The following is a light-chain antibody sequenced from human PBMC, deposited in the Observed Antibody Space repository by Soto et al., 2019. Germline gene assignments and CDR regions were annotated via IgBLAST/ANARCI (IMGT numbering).Light chain of an antibody. CDR2: DVN. V-gene: IGLV2-18*02. J-gene: IGLJ1*01. Sequence: QSVLTQPPSVSGSPGQSVAISCTGTSSDVGNSNGVSWYHQPPGTAPELMIYDVNNRPSGVPDRFSGSKSGNTASLTISGLQAEDEGDYYCSSYTSSSTYVFGNGTKVTVL. CDR1: SSDVGNSNG. CDR3: SSYTSSSTYV.